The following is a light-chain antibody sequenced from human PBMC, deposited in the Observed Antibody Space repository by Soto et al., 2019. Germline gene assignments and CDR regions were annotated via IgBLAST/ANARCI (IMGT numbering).Light chain of an antibody. J-gene: IGKJ3*01. V-gene: IGKV2-28*01. Sequence: IWMTKFPLSFPVTPEEPASISSRLSQPLLLTNGSNNWEWYLQKPGKSPQLLIYLGSDRASGVPDRFSGSGSGTDFTLKISRVEAEDVGVYYCMQGLSGFTFGPGTKVEIK. CDR2: LGS. CDR3: MQGLSGFT. CDR1: QPLLLTNGSNN.